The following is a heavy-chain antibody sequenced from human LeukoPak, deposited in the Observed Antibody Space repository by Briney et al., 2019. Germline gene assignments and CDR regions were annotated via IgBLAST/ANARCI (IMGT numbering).Heavy chain of an antibody. V-gene: IGHV3-7*01. D-gene: IGHD6-19*01. Sequence: GGSLRLSCAASGFTFSNYWMSWVRQAPGKGLEWAANIKQDGSEKYYVDSVNGRFVISRDNPKKSLYLQMNSLRAEDTAVYYCARELSSGWLDYWGQGTLVTVSS. J-gene: IGHJ4*02. CDR1: GFTFSNYW. CDR3: ARELSSGWLDY. CDR2: IKQDGSEK.